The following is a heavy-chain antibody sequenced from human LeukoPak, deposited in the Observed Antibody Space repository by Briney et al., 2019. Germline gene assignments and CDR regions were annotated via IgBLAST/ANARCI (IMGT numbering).Heavy chain of an antibody. CDR2: IIPILGIA. CDR1: GGTFSSYA. V-gene: IGHV1-69*04. CDR3: ASPPGSGWYGRSYYYYGMDV. D-gene: IGHD6-19*01. Sequence: VASVTVSCKASGGTFSSYAISWVRQAPGQGIEWMGRIIPILGIANYAQKFQGRVTITADKSTSTAYMELSSLRSEDTAVYYCASPPGSGWYGRSYYYYGMDVWGQGTTVTVSS. J-gene: IGHJ6*02.